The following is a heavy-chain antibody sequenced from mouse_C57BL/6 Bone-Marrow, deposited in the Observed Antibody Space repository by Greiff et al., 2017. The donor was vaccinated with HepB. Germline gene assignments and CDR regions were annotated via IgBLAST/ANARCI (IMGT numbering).Heavy chain of an antibody. J-gene: IGHJ2*01. CDR2: IYPGGGYT. CDR1: GYTFTNYW. V-gene: IGHV1-63*01. D-gene: IGHD1-1*01. Sequence: VQLQQSGAELVRPGTSVKMSCKASGYTFTNYWIGWAKQRPGHGLEWIGDIYPGGGYTNYDEKFKGKATLTADKSSSTAYMQFSSLTSEDSAIYYCAREDLLRYFDYWGQGTTLTVSS. CDR3: AREDLLRYFDY.